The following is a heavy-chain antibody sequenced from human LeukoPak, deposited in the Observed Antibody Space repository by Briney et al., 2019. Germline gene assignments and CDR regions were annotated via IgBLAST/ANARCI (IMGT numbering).Heavy chain of an antibody. CDR3: ARDEGSYHGDYFDD. Sequence: SVKVSCKASGGTFSSYTISWVRQAPGQGLEWMGRIIPILGIANYAQKFQGRVTITADKSTSTAYMELSSLRSEDTAVYYCARDEGSYHGDYFDDWGQGTLVTVSS. CDR2: IIPILGIA. J-gene: IGHJ4*02. V-gene: IGHV1-69*04. D-gene: IGHD1-26*01. CDR1: GGTFSSYT.